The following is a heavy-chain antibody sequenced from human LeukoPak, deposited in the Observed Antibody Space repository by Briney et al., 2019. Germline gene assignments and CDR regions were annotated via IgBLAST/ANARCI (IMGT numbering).Heavy chain of an antibody. Sequence: SETLSLTCAVYGGSFSGYYWSWIRQPPGKGLEWIGEINHSGSTNYNPSLKSRVTISVDTSKNQSSLKLSSVTAADTAVYYCARGGKAAAGNFHYYYYMDVWGKGTTVTVSS. D-gene: IGHD6-13*01. J-gene: IGHJ6*03. CDR3: ARGGKAAAGNFHYYYYMDV. CDR1: GGSFSGYY. CDR2: INHSGST. V-gene: IGHV4-34*01.